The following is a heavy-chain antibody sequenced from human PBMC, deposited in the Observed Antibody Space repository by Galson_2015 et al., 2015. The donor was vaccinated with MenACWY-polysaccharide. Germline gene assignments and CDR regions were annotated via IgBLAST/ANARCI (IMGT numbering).Heavy chain of an antibody. CDR1: GFTFSSYW. CDR3: ARGRITIGP. Sequence: SLRLSCAASGFTFSSYWMTWVRQAPGKGLEWVANIKKDGSEKYYVDSVKGRFTISRDNSKNSLYLQMHSLRAGDTAVYSCARGRITIGPWGQGTLVTVSS. J-gene: IGHJ5*02. D-gene: IGHD3-3*01. V-gene: IGHV3-7*01. CDR2: IKKDGSEK.